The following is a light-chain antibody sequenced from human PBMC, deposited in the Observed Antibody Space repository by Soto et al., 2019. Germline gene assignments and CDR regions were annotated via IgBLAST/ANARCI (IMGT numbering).Light chain of an antibody. Sequence: DIVLTQSPGTLSLSQGERATLSCRASQSVSSNLAWYQQKPGQAPRLLIYGASTRATGIPARFSGSGSGTEFTLTISSLQSEDFAVYDCQQYNNWPQTFGQGTKVDIK. CDR1: QSVSSN. CDR2: GAS. CDR3: QQYNNWPQT. V-gene: IGKV3-15*01. J-gene: IGKJ1*01.